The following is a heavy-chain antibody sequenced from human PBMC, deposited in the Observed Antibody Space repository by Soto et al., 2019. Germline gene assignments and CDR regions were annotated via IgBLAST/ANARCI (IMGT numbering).Heavy chain of an antibody. V-gene: IGHV1-69*13. CDR2: IIPIFGTA. J-gene: IGHJ4*02. Sequence: ASVKVSCKASGGTFSSYAISWVRQAPGQGLEWMGGIIPIFGTANYAQKFQGRVTITADESTSTAYMELSSLRSEDTAVYYCAGDRSGTLDYWGQGTLVTVSS. D-gene: IGHD1-1*01. CDR1: GGTFSSYA. CDR3: AGDRSGTLDY.